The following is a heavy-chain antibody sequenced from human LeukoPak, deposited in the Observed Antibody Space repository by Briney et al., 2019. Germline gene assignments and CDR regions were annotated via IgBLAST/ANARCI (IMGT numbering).Heavy chain of an antibody. CDR2: IYFSGST. D-gene: IGHD1-14*01. V-gene: IGHV4-59*01. Sequence: NPSETLSLMCSVSGGSMSSYYWSWIRQPPGKGLEWIGSIYFSGSTNYNPSLKSRVSISVDTSKNQFSLKLGSVTAADTAVYYCARWDDNRPLWGQGTLVTVSS. J-gene: IGHJ4*02. CDR3: ARWDDNRPL. CDR1: GGSMSSYY.